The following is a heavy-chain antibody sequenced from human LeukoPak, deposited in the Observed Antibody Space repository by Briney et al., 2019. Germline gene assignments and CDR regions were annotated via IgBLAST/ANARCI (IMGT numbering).Heavy chain of an antibody. D-gene: IGHD3-22*01. CDR1: GGTFSSYA. CDR3: AGYYYDSNGYYYHY. Sequence: ASVKVSCKASGGTFSSYAISWVRQAPGQGLEWMGGIIPIFGTSNYAQKYQGRVTITADESTSTAYMELSSLRSEDTAVYYCAGYYYDSNGYYYHYWGQGTLVTVSS. J-gene: IGHJ4*02. V-gene: IGHV1-69*01. CDR2: IIPIFGTS.